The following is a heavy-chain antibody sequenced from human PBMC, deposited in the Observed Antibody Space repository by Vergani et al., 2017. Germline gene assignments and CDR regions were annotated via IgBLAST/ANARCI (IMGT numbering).Heavy chain of an antibody. Sequence: EKQLVQSGSETKKPGEPLKISCKYSESSFISNEIAWVRQMSGKGLQWMGNINPIDSKIAYSPSFQGQAIMSLDKSITTAYLQWRSLKASDTAIYYCTRHVPCGDGACLHFDHWGQGTQVTVSS. J-gene: IGHJ4*02. CDR2: INPIDSKI. V-gene: IGHV5-51*01. CDR3: TRHVPCGDGACLHFDH. D-gene: IGHD3-10*01. CDR1: ESSFISNE.